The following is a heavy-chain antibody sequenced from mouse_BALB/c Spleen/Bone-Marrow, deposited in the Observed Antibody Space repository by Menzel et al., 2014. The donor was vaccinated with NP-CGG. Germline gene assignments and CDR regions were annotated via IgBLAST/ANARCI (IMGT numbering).Heavy chain of an antibody. Sequence: VQRVESGPGLVAPSQRLSITCTVSGFSLSRYSIHWVRQPPGEGLEWLGVIWGGGNTDYNSALKSRLSISKDNSKSQVFLKMNSLQTDDTAMYYCARFITTGTMDYWGQGTSVTVSS. D-gene: IGHD1-1*01. V-gene: IGHV2-6-4*01. CDR1: GFSLSRYS. CDR2: IWGGGNT. CDR3: ARFITTGTMDY. J-gene: IGHJ4*01.